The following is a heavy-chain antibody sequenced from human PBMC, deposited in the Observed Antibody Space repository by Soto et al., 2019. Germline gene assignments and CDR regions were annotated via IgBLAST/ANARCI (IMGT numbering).Heavy chain of an antibody. V-gene: IGHV3-23*01. CDR2: ISYDGGAA. D-gene: IGHD2-15*01. CDR3: ARISAASNSDY. J-gene: IGHJ4*02. Sequence: VGSLRLSCEASGFAFSTYAMTWVRQAPGKGLDWVSAISYDGGAAFYKDSVKGRFTISRDNSKNTLYLQMSSLRADDTAVYYCARISAASNSDYWGQGTLVTVSS. CDR1: GFAFSTYA.